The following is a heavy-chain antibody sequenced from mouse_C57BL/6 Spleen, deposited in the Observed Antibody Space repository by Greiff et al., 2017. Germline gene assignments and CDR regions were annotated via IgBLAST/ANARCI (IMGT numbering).Heavy chain of an antibody. J-gene: IGHJ1*03. D-gene: IGHD1-1*01. CDR2: IRNKANNHAT. V-gene: IGHV6-6*01. CDR3: TRDYGSSPWYFDV. Sequence: EVHLVESGGGLVQPGGSMKLSCAASGFTFSDAWMDWVRQSPEKGLEWVAEIRNKANNHATYYAESVKGRFTISRDDSKSSVYLQMNSLRAEDTGIYYCTRDYGSSPWYFDVWGTGTTVTVSS. CDR1: GFTFSDAW.